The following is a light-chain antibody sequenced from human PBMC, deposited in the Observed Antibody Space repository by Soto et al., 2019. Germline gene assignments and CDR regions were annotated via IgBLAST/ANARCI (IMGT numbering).Light chain of an antibody. CDR2: EVS. CDR1: SSDIGAYIY. V-gene: IGLV2-8*01. J-gene: IGLJ1*01. Sequence: QSALTQPPSASGSPGQSFTISCTGTSSDIGAYIYVSWYQQHPGKAPKLMISEVSRRPSGVPERFSGSKSGNTASLTVSGLQADDEAHYYCSSYAGSNNFVFGTGTKLTVL. CDR3: SSYAGSNNFV.